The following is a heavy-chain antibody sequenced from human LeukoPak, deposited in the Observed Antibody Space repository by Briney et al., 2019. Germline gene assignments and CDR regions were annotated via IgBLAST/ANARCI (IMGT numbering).Heavy chain of an antibody. Sequence: SETLSLTCAVYGGSFSDYYWSWIRQPPGKGLEWIGEMNHVGGTNYNPSLKSRVTISVDTSKSQFSLKLRSVTAADTGVYYCARLVSKTEPRFDYWGQGTLVTVSS. J-gene: IGHJ4*02. CDR2: MNHVGGT. D-gene: IGHD6-13*01. CDR1: GGSFSDYY. CDR3: ARLVSKTEPRFDY. V-gene: IGHV4-34*01.